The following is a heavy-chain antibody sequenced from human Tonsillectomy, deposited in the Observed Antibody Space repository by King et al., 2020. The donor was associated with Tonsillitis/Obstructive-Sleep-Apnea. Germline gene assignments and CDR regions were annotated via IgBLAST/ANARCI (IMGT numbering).Heavy chain of an antibody. CDR1: GFTVSSNY. Sequence: VQLVESGGGLIQPGGSLRLSCAASGFTVSSNYMSWVRQAPGKGLEWVSVIYSGGSIYYADSLKGRFTISRDNSKNTLYLQMNSLRAEGTGVYYCARGGGSNYGGSFDYWGQGTLVTVSS. CDR3: ARGGGSNYGGSFDY. J-gene: IGHJ4*02. V-gene: IGHV3-53*01. D-gene: IGHD4-11*01. CDR2: IYSGGSI.